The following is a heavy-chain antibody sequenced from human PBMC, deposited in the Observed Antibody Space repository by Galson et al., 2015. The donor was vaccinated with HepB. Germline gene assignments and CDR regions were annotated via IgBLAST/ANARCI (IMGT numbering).Heavy chain of an antibody. Sequence: TLSLTCTVSGGSISSGTYYWNWIRQPAGKGLEWIGRMYTTGSTNYNPSLKSRITMSVETSRNQFSLNLSSVTAADTAVYYCARGSGLYSSSWLYDYWGQGTLVIVSS. D-gene: IGHD6-13*01. CDR1: GGSISSGTYY. V-gene: IGHV4-61*02. J-gene: IGHJ4*02. CDR3: ARGSGLYSSSWLYDY. CDR2: MYTTGST.